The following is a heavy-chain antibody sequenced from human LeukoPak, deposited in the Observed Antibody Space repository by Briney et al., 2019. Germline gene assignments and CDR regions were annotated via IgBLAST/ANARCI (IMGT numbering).Heavy chain of an antibody. CDR1: GGSISTYY. Sequence: PSETLSLTCTVSGGSISTYYWSWIRQPPGKGLEWIGYVDNSGTSNYNPSLKSRVTISVDTSKNQFSLKLTSVTAADMAVYHCARVGSYSFDYWGQGTLVTVSS. V-gene: IGHV4-59*01. J-gene: IGHJ4*02. CDR2: VDNSGTS. CDR3: ARVGSYSFDY. D-gene: IGHD1-26*01.